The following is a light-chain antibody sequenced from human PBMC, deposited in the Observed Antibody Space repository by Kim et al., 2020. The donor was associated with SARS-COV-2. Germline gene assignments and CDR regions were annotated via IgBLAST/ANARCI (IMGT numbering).Light chain of an antibody. CDR1: ELGDKY. CDR3: QAWHRSTVV. CDR2: QDD. J-gene: IGLJ1*01. V-gene: IGLV3-1*01. Sequence: SYELTQPPSVSVSPGQTASITCSGDELGDKYTCWYQQKPGQSPVLVIYQDDKRPSGIPERFSGSTSGNAATLTISGPQAMDEADYYCQAWHRSTVVFGTG.